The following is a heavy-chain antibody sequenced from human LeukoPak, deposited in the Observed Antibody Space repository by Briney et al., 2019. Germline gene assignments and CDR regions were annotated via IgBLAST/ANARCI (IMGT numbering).Heavy chain of an antibody. CDR2: IYTSGST. V-gene: IGHV4-4*07. Sequence: PSETLSLTCTVSGGSISSYYWSWIRQPAGKGLEWIGRIYTSGSTNYNPSLTSRVTMSVDTSTNQFSLKLSSVTAADTAVYYCARVDSSGWYRYYFDYWGQGTLVTVSS. CDR3: ARVDSSGWYRYYFDY. D-gene: IGHD6-19*01. J-gene: IGHJ4*02. CDR1: GGSISSYY.